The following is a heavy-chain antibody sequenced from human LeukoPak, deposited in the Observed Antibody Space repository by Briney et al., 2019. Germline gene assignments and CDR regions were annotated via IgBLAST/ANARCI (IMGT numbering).Heavy chain of an antibody. CDR1: GYTFTSYG. CDR2: ISAYNGNT. D-gene: IGHD3-22*01. J-gene: IGHJ4*02. V-gene: IGHV1-18*01. Sequence: ASVKVSCKASGYTFTSYGISWVRQAPGQGLEWMGWISAYNGNTNYAQKLQGRVTMTTDTSTSTAYMELRSLRSNDTAVYYCARESYDSSGYYFDYWGQGTLVTVSS. CDR3: ARESYDSSGYYFDY.